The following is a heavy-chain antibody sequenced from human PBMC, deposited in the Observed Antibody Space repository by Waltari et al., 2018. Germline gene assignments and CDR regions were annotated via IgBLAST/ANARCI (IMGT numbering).Heavy chain of an antibody. Sequence: QVQLQESGPGLVKPSETLSLTCAVSGYSISSGYYWGWIRQPPGKGLEWIGSIYHSGSTYYNPSLKSRVTISVDTSKNQFSLKLSSVTAAYTAVYYCAREVKNRGGNWFDPWGQGTLVTVSS. CDR3: AREVKNRGGNWFDP. D-gene: IGHD2-21*01. J-gene: IGHJ5*02. CDR1: GYSISSGYY. V-gene: IGHV4-38-2*02. CDR2: IYHSGST.